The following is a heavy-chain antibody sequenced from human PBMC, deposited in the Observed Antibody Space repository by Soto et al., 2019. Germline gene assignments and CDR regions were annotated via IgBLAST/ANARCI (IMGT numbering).Heavy chain of an antibody. CDR1: GGSFSGYY. CDR3: ARANYFESSGPFDY. V-gene: IGHV4-34*01. J-gene: IGHJ4*02. CDR2: INHSGST. Sequence: SETLSLTCAVYGGSFSGYYWSWIRQPPGKGLEWIGEINHSGSTNYNPSLKSRVTISVDTSKNQFSLKVSSVTAADTAMYYCARANYFESSGPFDYWGPGTLVTVSS. D-gene: IGHD3-22*01.